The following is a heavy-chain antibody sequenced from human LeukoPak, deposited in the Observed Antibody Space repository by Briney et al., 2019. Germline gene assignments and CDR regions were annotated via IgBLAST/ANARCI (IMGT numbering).Heavy chain of an antibody. CDR3: AREAGYSYNFYFDY. J-gene: IGHJ4*02. Sequence: GGALRHSCVDPGFTSADYGMSSVCPTPRRGLEWVSGTNWNGSSTGYANSVKGRFTISRDNAKNSLYLQMNSLRAEDTALYYCAREAGYSYNFYFDYWGQGTLVTVSS. CDR1: GFTSADYG. CDR2: TNWNGSST. D-gene: IGHD5-18*01. V-gene: IGHV3-20*04.